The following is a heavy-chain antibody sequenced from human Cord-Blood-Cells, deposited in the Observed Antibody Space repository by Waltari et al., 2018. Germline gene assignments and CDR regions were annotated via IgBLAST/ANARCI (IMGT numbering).Heavy chain of an antibody. Sequence: QLQLQESSPGLAKPSETLSLTCTVPGGSISSSSYYWPWLRQSPAKRLEWIGSIYYSESTYYNPSLKSRVTISVDTSKNQFSLKLSSVTAADTAVYYCARAYDSSGYYYRGSYWYFDLWGRGTLVTVSS. D-gene: IGHD3-22*01. CDR3: ARAYDSSGYYYRGSYWYFDL. J-gene: IGHJ2*01. V-gene: IGHV4-39*07. CDR1: GGSISSSSYY. CDR2: IYYSEST.